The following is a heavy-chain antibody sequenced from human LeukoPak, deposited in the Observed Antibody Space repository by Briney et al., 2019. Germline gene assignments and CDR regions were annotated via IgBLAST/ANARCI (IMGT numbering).Heavy chain of an antibody. V-gene: IGHV1-18*01. Sequence: ASVTVSCTASGYTFTSYGISWVRQAPGQGLEWMGWISAYNGNTNYAQKLQGRVTMTTDTSTSTAYMELRSLRSDDTAVYYCAREAAAGDNDYWGQGTLVTVSS. CDR1: GYTFTSYG. CDR2: ISAYNGNT. J-gene: IGHJ4*02. CDR3: AREAAAGDNDY. D-gene: IGHD6-13*01.